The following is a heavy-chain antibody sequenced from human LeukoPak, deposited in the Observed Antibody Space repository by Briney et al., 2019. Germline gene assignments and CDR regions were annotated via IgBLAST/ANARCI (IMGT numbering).Heavy chain of an antibody. J-gene: IGHJ6*03. CDR2: IYSGGST. CDR1: GFTVSSNY. Sequence: PGGSLRLSCAASGFTVSSNYMSWVRQAPGKGLEWVSVIYSGGSTYYADSVKGRFTISRDNSKNTLYLQMNSLRAEDTAVYYCARDFGPLYMDVWGKGTTVTISS. D-gene: IGHD3-10*01. V-gene: IGHV3-53*01. CDR3: ARDFGPLYMDV.